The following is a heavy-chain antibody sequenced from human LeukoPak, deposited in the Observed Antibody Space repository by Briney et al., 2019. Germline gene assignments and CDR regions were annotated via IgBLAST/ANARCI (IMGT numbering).Heavy chain of an antibody. CDR2: IKEDGSDK. D-gene: IGHD5-18*01. Sequence: GGSLRLSCAASGFTFSSYWMSWVRQAPGKGLEWVANIKEDGSDKNYVDSMKGRFTISRDNAKNSLYLQMNSLRVEDTAVYYCARDAGYGYDRFDYWGQGTQVTVSS. CDR1: GFTFSSYW. V-gene: IGHV3-7*01. CDR3: ARDAGYGYDRFDY. J-gene: IGHJ4*02.